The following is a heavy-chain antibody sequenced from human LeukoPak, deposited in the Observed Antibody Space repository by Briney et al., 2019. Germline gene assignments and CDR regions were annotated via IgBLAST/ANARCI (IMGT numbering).Heavy chain of an antibody. CDR3: ARGHYPYYYDSSGYYSLLDY. CDR2: IIPIFGTA. CDR1: GGTFSSYA. V-gene: IGHV1-69*13. D-gene: IGHD3-22*01. J-gene: IGHJ4*02. Sequence: ASVKVSCKASGGTFSSYAISWVRQAPGQGLEWMGGIIPIFGTANYAQKFQGRVTITADESTSTAYMELSSLRSEDTAVYYCARGHYPYYYDSSGYYSLLDYWGQGTLVTVSS.